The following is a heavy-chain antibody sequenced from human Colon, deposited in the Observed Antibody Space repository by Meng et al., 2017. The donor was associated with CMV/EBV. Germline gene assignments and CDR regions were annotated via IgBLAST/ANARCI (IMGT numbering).Heavy chain of an antibody. Sequence: GESLKISCAASGFTFSSYWMTWVRQAPGKGLEWVVNIKQDGSETHYVDSVKGRFSVSRDNAKNSLYLQMNGLRVEDTAVYYCARDRYRYNDPKSYYFDSWGQGTPVTVSS. CDR3: ARDRYRYNDPKSYYFDS. CDR2: IKQDGSET. D-gene: IGHD1-1*01. CDR1: GFTFSSYW. V-gene: IGHV3-7*01. J-gene: IGHJ4*02.